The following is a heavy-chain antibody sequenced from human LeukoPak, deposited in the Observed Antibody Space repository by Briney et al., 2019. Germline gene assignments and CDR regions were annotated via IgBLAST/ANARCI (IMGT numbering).Heavy chain of an antibody. V-gene: IGHV3-23*01. CDR1: GFTFDDYA. Sequence: PGGSLRLSCAASGFTFDDYAMHWVRQAPGKGLEWVSGISGSGGSTYYADSVKGRFTISRDNSKNTLYLQMNSLRAEDTAVYYCAKCGDIVVVPAAISLDYWGQGTLVTVSS. D-gene: IGHD2-2*01. CDR3: AKCGDIVVVPAAISLDY. J-gene: IGHJ4*02. CDR2: ISGSGGST.